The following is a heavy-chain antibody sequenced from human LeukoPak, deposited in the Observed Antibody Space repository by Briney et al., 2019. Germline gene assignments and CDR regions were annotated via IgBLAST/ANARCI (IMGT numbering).Heavy chain of an antibody. J-gene: IGHJ4*02. CDR1: GGSISSSSYY. Sequence: SETLSLTCTVSGGSISSSSYYWGWIRKPPGKGLEWIGSIYYSGSTYYNPSLKSRVTISIDTSKNQFSLKRSSVTAADTAVYYCATLDYGDYDPFDYWGQGTLVTVSS. CDR2: IYYSGST. CDR3: ATLDYGDYDPFDY. D-gene: IGHD4-17*01. V-gene: IGHV4-39*01.